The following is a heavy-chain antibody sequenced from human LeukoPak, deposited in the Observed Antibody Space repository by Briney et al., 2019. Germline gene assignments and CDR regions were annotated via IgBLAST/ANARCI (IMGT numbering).Heavy chain of an antibody. J-gene: IGHJ6*02. Sequence: GASVKVSCKASGYTFTGYYIHWVRQAPGQGLEWMGWINPNSGGTNYAQKFQGRVTMTRDTSISTAYMELSRLRSDDTAVYYCARGPNEWDYYYYGMDVWGQGTTVTVSS. CDR3: ARGPNEWDYYYYGMDV. CDR2: INPNSGGT. CDR1: GYTFTGYY. V-gene: IGHV1-2*02. D-gene: IGHD1-1*01.